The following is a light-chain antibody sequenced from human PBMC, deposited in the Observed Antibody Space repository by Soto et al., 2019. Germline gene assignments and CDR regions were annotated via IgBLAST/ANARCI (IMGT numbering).Light chain of an antibody. CDR3: QQSYSTSWT. CDR2: AAS. CDR1: QSISSY. Sequence: DIPMTQSPSSLSASVGDRVTITCRASQSISSYLNWYHQKPGKAPKLLIYAASSLQSGAPSKFSGSGSGTDFTLTISSLEPEDFATYYCQQSYSTSWTFGQGTKVEIK. J-gene: IGKJ1*01. V-gene: IGKV1-39*01.